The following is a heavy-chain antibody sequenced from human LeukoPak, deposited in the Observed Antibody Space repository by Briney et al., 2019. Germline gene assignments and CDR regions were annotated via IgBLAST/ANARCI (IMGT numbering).Heavy chain of an antibody. J-gene: IGHJ4*02. CDR2: IYYSGST. V-gene: IGHV4-61*01. D-gene: IGHD3-3*01. CDR1: GGSVSSGSYY. CDR3: ARGEWLYDY. Sequence: SETLSLTCTVSGGSVSSGSYYWSWIRQPPGKGLEWIGYIYYSGSTKYNPSLKSRVTISVDTSKNQFSLKLSSVTAADTAVYYCARGEWLYDYWGQGTLVTVSS.